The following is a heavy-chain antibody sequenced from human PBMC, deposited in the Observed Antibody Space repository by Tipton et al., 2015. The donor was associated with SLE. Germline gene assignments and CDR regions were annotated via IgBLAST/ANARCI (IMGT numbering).Heavy chain of an antibody. CDR1: GFTFDDFA. CDR2: ISWNSNRI. CDR3: AKDMGSGGNSYYHKGMDV. D-gene: IGHD4-23*01. J-gene: IGHJ6*02. Sequence: SLRLSCVVSGFTFDDFAVHWVRQAPGKGLEWVSGISWNSNRIGYADSVKGRFTISRDNAKNSLYLQMNSLRADDTALYYCAKDMGSGGNSYYHKGMDVWGQGTPGTVSS. V-gene: IGHV3-9*01.